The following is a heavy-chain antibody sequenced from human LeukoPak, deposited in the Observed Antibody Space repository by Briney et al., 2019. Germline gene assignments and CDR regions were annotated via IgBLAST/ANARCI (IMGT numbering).Heavy chain of an antibody. CDR3: ARRRYNWNAIDY. J-gene: IGHJ4*02. CDR2: ISSSGSTL. D-gene: IGHD1-20*01. CDR1: GFTFSDFY. Sequence: PGGSLRLSCAASGFTFSDFYMSWIRQAPGKGLEWVSYISSSGSTLYYADSVKGRITISRDNAKNSLYLQMNSLRAEDTAVYYCARRRYNWNAIDYWGQGTLVTVSS. V-gene: IGHV3-11*01.